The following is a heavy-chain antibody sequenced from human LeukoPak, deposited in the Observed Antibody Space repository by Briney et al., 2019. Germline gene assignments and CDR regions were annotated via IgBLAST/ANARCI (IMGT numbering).Heavy chain of an antibody. CDR1: GFTVSSNY. CDR2: IYSGGST. V-gene: IGHV3-53*01. D-gene: IGHD6-19*01. Sequence: GGSLRLSCAASGFTVSSNYMSWVRQAPGKGLERVSVIYSGGSTYYADSVKGRFTISRDNSKNTLYLQKNSLRAEDTAVYYCARDMAGYSSGWFHAFDIWGQGTMVTVSS. CDR3: ARDMAGYSSGWFHAFDI. J-gene: IGHJ3*02.